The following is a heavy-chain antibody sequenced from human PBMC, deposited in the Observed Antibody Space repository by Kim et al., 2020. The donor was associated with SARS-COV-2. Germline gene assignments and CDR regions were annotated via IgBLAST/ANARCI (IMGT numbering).Heavy chain of an antibody. V-gene: IGHV1-18*01. CDR2: ISAYNGNT. Sequence: ASVKVSCKASGYTFTSYGISWVRQAPGQGLEWMGWISAYNGNTNYAQKLQGRVTMTTDTSTSTAYMELRSLRSDDTAVYYCARKKSVATAGMDWFDPWGQGTLVTVSS. J-gene: IGHJ5*02. D-gene: IGHD6-13*01. CDR1: GYTFTSYG. CDR3: ARKKSVATAGMDWFDP.